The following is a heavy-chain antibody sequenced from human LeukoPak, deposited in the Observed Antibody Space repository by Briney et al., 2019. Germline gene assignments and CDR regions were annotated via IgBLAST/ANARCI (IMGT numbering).Heavy chain of an antibody. D-gene: IGHD3-22*01. CDR1: GFTFSSYG. CDR2: IWYDGSNK. CDR3: ARASYDSSGYGAFDI. Sequence: GGSLRLSCAASGFTFSSYGMHWVRQAPGKGLEWVAVIWYDGSNKYYADSVKGRFTISRDNSKNTLYLQMNSLRAEDTAVYYCARASYDSSGYGAFDIWGQGTMVTVSP. J-gene: IGHJ3*02. V-gene: IGHV3-33*01.